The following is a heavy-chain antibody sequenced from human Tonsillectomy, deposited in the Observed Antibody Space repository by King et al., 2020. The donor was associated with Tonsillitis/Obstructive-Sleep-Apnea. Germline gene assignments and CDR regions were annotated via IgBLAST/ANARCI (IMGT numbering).Heavy chain of an antibody. Sequence: QLQESGPGLVKPSETLSLTCTVSGGSVSSGSYYWIWIRQPPGKGLEWIGYIYYSGSTNYNPSLKSRVTISVDTSKNQFSLKLSSVTAADTAVYYCASSLQGGDGSGYCDSWGQGTLVTVSS. J-gene: IGHJ5*01. CDR3: ASSLQGGDGSGYCDS. CDR2: IYYSGST. V-gene: IGHV4-61*01. CDR1: GGSVSSGSYY. D-gene: IGHD3-22*01.